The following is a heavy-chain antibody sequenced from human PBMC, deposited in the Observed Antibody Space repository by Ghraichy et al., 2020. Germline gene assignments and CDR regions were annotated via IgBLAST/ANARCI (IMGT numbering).Heavy chain of an antibody. J-gene: IGHJ4*02. V-gene: IGHV3-74*01. Sequence: GGSLRLSCAASGFSFSYSWMHWVRQAPGKGLGWVPRKNRDGRSTNYADSVKGRFTISRDNAKNTLYLEMNSLRAEDTAVYYCARVAQDGYNLLDKWGQGTLVTVSS. D-gene: IGHD5-24*01. CDR2: KNRDGRST. CDR3: ARVAQDGYNLLDK. CDR1: GFSFSYSW.